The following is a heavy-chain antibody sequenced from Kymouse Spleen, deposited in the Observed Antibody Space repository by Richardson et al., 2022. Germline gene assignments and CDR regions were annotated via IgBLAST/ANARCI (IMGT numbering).Heavy chain of an antibody. CDR1: GFTFSSYG. D-gene: IGHD1-1*01. CDR2: IWYDGSNK. V-gene: IGHV3-33*01. J-gene: IGHJ6*02. Sequence: QVQLVESGGGVVQPGRSLRLSCAASGFTFSSYGMHWVRQAPGKGLEWVAVIWYDGSNKYYADSVKGRFTISRDNSKNTLYLQMNSLRAEDTAVYYCARDRYNWNDGAYYYYGMDVWGQGTTVTVSS. CDR3: ARDRYNWNDGAYYYYGMDV.